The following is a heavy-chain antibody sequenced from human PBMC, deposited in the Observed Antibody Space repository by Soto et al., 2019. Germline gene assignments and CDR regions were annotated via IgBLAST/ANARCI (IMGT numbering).Heavy chain of an antibody. Sequence: SVKVSCKASRVAFSKFIVTWVRQAPGLGLEWVGGIIPIFGTANYAQKFQGRVTITADESTSTSYMEVNNLRFEDTAVYYCAKVRYSSPMGYYYGMDVWGQGTTVTVSS. CDR3: AKVRYSSPMGYYYGMDV. CDR2: IIPIFGTA. CDR1: RVAFSKFI. J-gene: IGHJ6*02. V-gene: IGHV1-69*13. D-gene: IGHD6-19*01.